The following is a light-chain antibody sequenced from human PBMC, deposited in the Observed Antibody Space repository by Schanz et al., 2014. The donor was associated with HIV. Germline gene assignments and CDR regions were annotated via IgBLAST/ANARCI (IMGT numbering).Light chain of an antibody. CDR2: VAS. J-gene: IGKJ2*01. Sequence: EIVLTQSPGTLSLSPGERATLSCRASQSVSSSYLAWYQQKPGQAPRLLIYVASSRATGIPDRFSGSGSGTDFSLPISRLEPEDFAVYYCQQYGSSPSYTFGQGTKLEIK. CDR1: QSVSSSY. CDR3: QQYGSSPSYT. V-gene: IGKV3-20*01.